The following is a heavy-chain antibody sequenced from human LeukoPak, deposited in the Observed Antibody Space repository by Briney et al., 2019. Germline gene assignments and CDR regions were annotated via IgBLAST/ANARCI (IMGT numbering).Heavy chain of an antibody. J-gene: IGHJ4*02. CDR1: GGTFSSYA. CDR3: ARDSTLDY. V-gene: IGHV1-69*05. Sequence: GASVKVSCKASGGTFSSYAISWVRQAPGQGLEWMGGIIPIFGTANYAQKLQGRVTMTTDTSTSTAYMELRSLRSDDTAVYYCARDSTLDYWGQGTLVTVSS. CDR2: IIPIFGTA.